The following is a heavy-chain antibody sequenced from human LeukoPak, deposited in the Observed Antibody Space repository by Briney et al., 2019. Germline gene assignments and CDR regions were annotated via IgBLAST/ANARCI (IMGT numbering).Heavy chain of an antibody. Sequence: SETLSLTCTVSGGSISSSSYYWGWIRQPPGKGLEWIGSIYYSGSTYYNPSLRSRVTISVDTSKNQFSLKLSSVTAADTAVYYCARRGCGSGTWFDPWGQGTLVTVSS. J-gene: IGHJ5*02. CDR1: GGSISSSSYY. CDR2: IYYSGST. D-gene: IGHD3-10*01. V-gene: IGHV4-39*01. CDR3: ARRGCGSGTWFDP.